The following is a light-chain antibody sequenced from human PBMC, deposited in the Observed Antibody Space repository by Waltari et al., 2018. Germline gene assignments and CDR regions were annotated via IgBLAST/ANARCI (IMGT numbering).Light chain of an antibody. CDR1: QGISDY. CDR3: QLLNSAQWT. V-gene: IGKV1-9*01. J-gene: IGKJ1*01. CDR2: AAS. Sequence: IQLTQSPSSLSAAVGDRVSITCRASQGISDYLAWYPKKPGKAPKLLIYAASTLQSGVPSRVSGIGSGTDFTLTIRSLQPEDFATYYCQLLNSAQWTFGQGTKVEIK.